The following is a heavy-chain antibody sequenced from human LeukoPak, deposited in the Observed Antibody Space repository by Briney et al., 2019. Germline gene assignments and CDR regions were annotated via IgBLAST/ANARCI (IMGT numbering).Heavy chain of an antibody. Sequence: KAGGSLRLSCAASGFTFGTYAMHWVRQAPGKGLEWVAVILSDGSIQNSADSVRGRFIISRDNSKNTLFLQMNRLRTEDTAVYYCARGAILGGYNLIDDWGQGTLVTVSS. D-gene: IGHD1-26*01. CDR2: ILSDGSIQ. CDR1: GFTFGTYA. J-gene: IGHJ4*02. CDR3: ARGAILGGYNLIDD. V-gene: IGHV3-30*04.